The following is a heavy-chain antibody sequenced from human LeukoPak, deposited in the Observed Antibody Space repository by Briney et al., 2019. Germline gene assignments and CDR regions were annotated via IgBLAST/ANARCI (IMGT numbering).Heavy chain of an antibody. CDR3: ARGLPYSSSCRGCSYYYYGMDV. D-gene: IGHD6-13*01. V-gene: IGHV4-59*12. CDR1: GGSMSSYY. J-gene: IGHJ6*02. CDR2: IYYSGST. Sequence: SETLSLTCTVSGGSMSSYYWSWIRQPPGKGLEWVGYIYYSGSTNYNPSLKSRVTISVDTSKNQFSLKLSSVTAADTAVYYCARGLPYSSSCRGCSYYYYGMDVWGQGTTVTVSS.